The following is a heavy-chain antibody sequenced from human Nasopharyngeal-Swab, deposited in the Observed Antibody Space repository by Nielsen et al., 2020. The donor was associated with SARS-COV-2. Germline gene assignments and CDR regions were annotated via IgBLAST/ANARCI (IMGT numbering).Heavy chain of an antibody. V-gene: IGHV3-33*01. CDR2: IWYDGSKK. Sequence: WIHQPPGKGLEWVAVIWYDGSKKYYGDSGKGRFTISRDNSKNTMYLQMNSLRAEDTAVYYCARDRGTNEVDYWGQGTLVTVSS. D-gene: IGHD3-10*01. J-gene: IGHJ4*02. CDR3: ARDRGTNEVDY.